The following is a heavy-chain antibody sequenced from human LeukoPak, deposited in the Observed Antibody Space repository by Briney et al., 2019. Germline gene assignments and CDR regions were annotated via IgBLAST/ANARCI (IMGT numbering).Heavy chain of an antibody. CDR1: GFTFSSYA. Sequence: GGSLRLSCAASGFTFSSYAMSWVRQAPGKGLEWVSAISGSGGCTYYADSVEGRFTISRDNSKNTLYLQMSSLRAEDTAVYYCAPSPVVGGPFDPWGQGTLVTVSS. CDR2: ISGSGGCT. J-gene: IGHJ5*02. CDR3: APSPVVGGPFDP. D-gene: IGHD2-21*01. V-gene: IGHV3-23*01.